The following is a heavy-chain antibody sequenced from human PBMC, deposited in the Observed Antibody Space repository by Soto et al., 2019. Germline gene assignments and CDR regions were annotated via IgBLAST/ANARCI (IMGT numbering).Heavy chain of an antibody. CDR3: AKDVRASYYYGMDV. CDR1: GFSYNTYA. CDR2: VSSDGNTK. Sequence: QMQLVESGGGVVQPGGSLRLLCAASGFSYNTYAMHWVRQAPGKGLDWVAVVSSDGNTKDYADSVKGRFTMSRDNSNNTLYLQMNSLRPEDTAVYYCAKDVRASYYYGMDVWGQGTTVSVSS. V-gene: IGHV3-30*04. J-gene: IGHJ6*02.